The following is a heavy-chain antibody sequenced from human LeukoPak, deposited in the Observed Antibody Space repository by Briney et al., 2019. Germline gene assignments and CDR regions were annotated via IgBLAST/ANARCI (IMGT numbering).Heavy chain of an antibody. V-gene: IGHV1-46*01. CDR3: ARDTTGLFDY. Sequence: GASVKVSCKASGYTFTSYYLHWVRQAPGQGLEWMGIINPSGDSTNYAQKFQGRVTITADESTSTAYMELSSLRSEDTAVYYCARDTTGLFDYWGQGTLVTVSS. J-gene: IGHJ4*02. CDR2: INPSGDST. D-gene: IGHD1-1*01. CDR1: GYTFTSYY.